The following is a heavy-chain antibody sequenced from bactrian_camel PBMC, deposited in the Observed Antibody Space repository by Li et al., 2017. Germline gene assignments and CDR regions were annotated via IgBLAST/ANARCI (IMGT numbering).Heavy chain of an antibody. Sequence: DVQLVESGGGLVQPGGSLRLSCAASGFTFSSYAMNWVRQAPGKGLEWVTGISSGGGSTNYADSVKGRFTVSEDDRAHTLTLLMNNLNIEDTAMYYCAADAMEDDYTDAELPRCGHWGQGTQVTVS. CDR3: AADAMEDDYTDAELPRCGH. CDR2: ISSGGGST. V-gene: IGHV3S42*01. D-gene: IGHD4*01. J-gene: IGHJ4*01. CDR1: GFTFSSYA.